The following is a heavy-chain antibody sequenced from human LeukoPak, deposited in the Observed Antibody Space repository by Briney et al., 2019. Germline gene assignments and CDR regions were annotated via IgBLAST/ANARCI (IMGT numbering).Heavy chain of an antibody. CDR1: GFTFTDYY. CDR3: ARDGAASGTGFFY. D-gene: IGHD6-13*01. Sequence: GGSLRLSCAASGFTFTDYYMSWIRQAPGKGLEWVSYISTGASTISYADTVKGRFTISRDNAKNSLFLQMNSLRAEDTAVYYCARDGAASGTGFFYWGQGTLVTVSS. CDR2: ISTGASTI. V-gene: IGHV3-11*01. J-gene: IGHJ4*02.